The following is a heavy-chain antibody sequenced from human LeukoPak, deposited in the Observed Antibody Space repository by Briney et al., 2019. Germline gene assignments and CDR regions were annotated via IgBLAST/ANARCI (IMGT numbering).Heavy chain of an antibody. Sequence: SETLSLTCTVSGGSISSYYWSWIRQPPGKGLEWIGYIYYSGSTNYNPSLKSRVTISVDTSKNQFSLKPSSVTAADTAVYYCARGAGDPDWFDPWGQGTLVTVSS. D-gene: IGHD7-27*01. J-gene: IGHJ5*02. CDR1: GGSISSYY. CDR3: ARGAGDPDWFDP. V-gene: IGHV4-59*01. CDR2: IYYSGST.